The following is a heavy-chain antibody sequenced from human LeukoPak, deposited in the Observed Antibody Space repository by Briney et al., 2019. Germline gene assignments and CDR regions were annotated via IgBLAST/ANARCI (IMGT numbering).Heavy chain of an antibody. CDR1: GGTFSSYA. V-gene: IGHV1-69*05. J-gene: IGHJ3*02. CDR2: IIPIFGTA. CDR3: ARDRTHYYDSSGSAFDI. D-gene: IGHD3-22*01. Sequence: ASVKVSCKASGGTFSSYAISWVRQAPGQGLEWMGGIIPIFGTANYAQKFQGRVTITTDESTSTAYMELSSLRSEDTAVYYCARDRTHYYDSSGSAFDIWGQGTMVTVSS.